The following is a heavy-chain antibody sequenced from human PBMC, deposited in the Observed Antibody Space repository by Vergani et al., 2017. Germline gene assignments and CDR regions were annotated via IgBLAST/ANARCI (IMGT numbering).Heavy chain of an antibody. CDR2: IYYSGST. J-gene: IGHJ4*02. V-gene: IGHV4-59*08. CDR3: ARGNGHNSEQDFDY. Sequence: QLQLQESGPGLVKPSETLSLTCTVSGGSISSYYWSWIRQPPGKGLEWIGYIYYSGSTNYNPSLKSRVTISVDTSKNQFSLKLSSVTAADTAVYYCARGNGHNSEQDFDYWGQGTLVTVSS. CDR1: GGSISSYY. D-gene: IGHD4-23*01.